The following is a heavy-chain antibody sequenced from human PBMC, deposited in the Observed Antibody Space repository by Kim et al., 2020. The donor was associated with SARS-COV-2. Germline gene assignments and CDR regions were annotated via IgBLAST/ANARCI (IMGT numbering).Heavy chain of an antibody. D-gene: IGHD3-22*01. CDR3: ARVSYYYDSSGYYG. J-gene: IGHJ4*02. Sequence: ADSVKGRFTISRNNATSSLFLQMNSLRAEDTAVYYCARVSYYYDSSGYYGWGQGTLVTVSS. V-gene: IGHV3-11*04.